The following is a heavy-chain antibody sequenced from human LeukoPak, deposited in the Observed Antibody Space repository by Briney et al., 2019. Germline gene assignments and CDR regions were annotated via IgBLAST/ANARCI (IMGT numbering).Heavy chain of an antibody. J-gene: IGHJ5*02. CDR2: INPSGGST. V-gene: IGHV1-46*01. CDR3: ARSLRMDNWFDP. CDR1: GYAFTSYY. D-gene: IGHD2-2*03. Sequence: ASVKVSCKASGYAFTSYYMHWVRQAPGQGLEWMGIINPSGGSTSYAQKFQGRVTMTRDTSTSTVYMELSSLRSEDTAVYYCARSLRMDNWFDPWGQGTLVTVSS.